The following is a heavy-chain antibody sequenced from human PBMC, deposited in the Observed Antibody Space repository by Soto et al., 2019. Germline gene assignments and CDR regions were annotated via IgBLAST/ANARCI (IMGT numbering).Heavy chain of an antibody. D-gene: IGHD4-17*01. V-gene: IGHV4-59*01. CDR1: GDSISNYY. CDR2: FYNSGNT. Sequence: PSETLSLTCTVSGDSISNYYWTWIRQPPGKGLEWIGCFYNSGNTNYNPSLKSRVTISVDTSKNQFSLKLNSVTAADTAVYYCARVNYGNYYYYYGMDVWGQGTTVT. CDR3: ARVNYGNYYYYYGMDV. J-gene: IGHJ6*02.